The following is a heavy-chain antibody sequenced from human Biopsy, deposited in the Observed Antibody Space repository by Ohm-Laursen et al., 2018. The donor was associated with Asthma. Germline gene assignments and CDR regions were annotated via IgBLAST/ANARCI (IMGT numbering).Heavy chain of an antibody. D-gene: IGHD5-18*01. J-gene: IGHJ5*02. CDR3: ARGQGRGIQLWSLDP. V-gene: IGHV4-59*01. CDR2: IHNSGNT. Sequence: SETLSLTCTVSGGSISSDYWSWLRQSPGKGLEWIGYIHNSGNTNYNPSLKSRVTISLDTSKNHFLLRLSFVTAADTAVYFCARGQGRGIQLWSLDPWGQGVLVTVSS. CDR1: GGSISSDY.